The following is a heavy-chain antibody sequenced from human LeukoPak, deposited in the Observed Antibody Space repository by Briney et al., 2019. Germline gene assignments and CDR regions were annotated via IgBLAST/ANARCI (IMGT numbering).Heavy chain of an antibody. Sequence: GGSLRLSCAASGFTFSSYAMSWVRQAPGKGLEWVSTISGSGGSTYYADSVKGRFTISRDNSKNTLYLQMNSLRAEDTAVYYCAKARRAGYSSGWFFDYWGQGTPVTVSS. J-gene: IGHJ4*02. CDR2: ISGSGGST. CDR1: GFTFSSYA. CDR3: AKARRAGYSSGWFFDY. V-gene: IGHV3-23*01. D-gene: IGHD6-19*01.